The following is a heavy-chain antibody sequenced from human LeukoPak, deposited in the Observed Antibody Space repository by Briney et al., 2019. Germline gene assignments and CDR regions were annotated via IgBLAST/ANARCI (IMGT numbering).Heavy chain of an antibody. CDR2: IYTSGRT. CDR3: ARVFRAAAVDY. Sequence: SETLSLTCTVSGGSISSSYWSWIRQPAGKGLEWIGRIYTSGRTNNNPSLKSRVTMSADTSKNQFSLRLSSVTAADTAVYYCARVFRAAAVDYWGQGTLVTVSS. V-gene: IGHV4-4*07. CDR1: GGSISSSY. D-gene: IGHD6-13*01. J-gene: IGHJ4*02.